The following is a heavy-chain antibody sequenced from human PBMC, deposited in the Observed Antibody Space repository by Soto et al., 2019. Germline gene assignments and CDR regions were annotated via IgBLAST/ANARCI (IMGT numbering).Heavy chain of an antibody. CDR3: AKWNGGFDY. J-gene: IGHJ4*02. D-gene: IGHD3-16*01. CDR2: ISYDGSNK. CDR1: GFTFSSYG. V-gene: IGHV3-30*18. Sequence: QVQLVESGGGVVQPRRSLRLSCAASGFTFSSYGMHWVRQAPGKGLEWVAVISYDGSNKYYADSVKGRFTISRDNSKNTLYLQMNSLRAEDTAVYYCAKWNGGFDYWGQGTLVTVSS.